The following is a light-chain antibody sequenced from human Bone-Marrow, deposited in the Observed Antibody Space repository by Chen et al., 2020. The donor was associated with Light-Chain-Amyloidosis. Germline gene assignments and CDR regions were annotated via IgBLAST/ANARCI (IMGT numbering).Light chain of an antibody. CDR1: QSLLQSNGYKY. CDR3: MQALQAPWT. J-gene: IGKJ1*01. Sequence: DIVMTQSPLSLPVTPGEPASISCRSSQSLLQSNGYKYLDWYLQKPGQSPQLLIYLGSNRASGVPDRFSGRGSGSDFTLKISRVKAGGVGVYFCMQALQAPWTFGQGTKVEIE. V-gene: IGKV2-28*01. CDR2: LGS.